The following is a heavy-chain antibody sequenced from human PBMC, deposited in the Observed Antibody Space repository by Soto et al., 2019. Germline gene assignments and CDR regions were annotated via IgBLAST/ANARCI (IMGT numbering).Heavy chain of an antibody. CDR2: MRANSGDR. D-gene: IGHD2-15*01. Sequence: QVQLVQSGAEVKKPGASVKVSCKPSGDTFTNFDLNWVRQAAGKGLEWLGWMRANSGDRGHAQKFRGRVSLTRDTSMSTAYMELSSLRAEDTAVYYCARDIHGQGFKVWGQGTLVIVSS. CDR1: GDTFTNFD. J-gene: IGHJ4*02. CDR3: ARDIHGQGFKV. V-gene: IGHV1-8*01.